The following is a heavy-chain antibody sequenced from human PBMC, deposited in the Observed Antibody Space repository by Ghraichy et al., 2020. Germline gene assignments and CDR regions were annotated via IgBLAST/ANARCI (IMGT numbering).Heavy chain of an antibody. CDR3: ATDPTVTTVSDYYYYGMDV. D-gene: IGHD4-17*01. J-gene: IGHJ6*01. CDR2: FDPEDGET. V-gene: IGHV1-24*01. CDR1: GYTLTELS. Sequence: ASVKVSCKVSGYTLTELSMHWVRQAPGKGLEWMGGFDPEDGETIYAQKFQGRVTMTEDTSTDTAYMELSSLRSEDTAVYYCATDPTVTTVSDYYYYGMDVWGQGTTVTVSS.